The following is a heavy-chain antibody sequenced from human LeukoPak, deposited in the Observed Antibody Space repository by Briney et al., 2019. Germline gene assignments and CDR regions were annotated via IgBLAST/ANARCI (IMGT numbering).Heavy chain of an antibody. V-gene: IGHV3-11*06. J-gene: IGHJ5*02. CDR3: ARGDSSGYGPDH. D-gene: IGHD3-22*01. CDR1: GFTLSDYY. Sequence: PGGSLRLSRAASGFTLSDYYMSWIRHAPGKGLEGVSYISSSSSYTNYADSVKGRFTISRDNAKNSLYLQMNSLRDEDTAVYYCARGDSSGYGPDHWGQGTLVTVSS. CDR2: ISSSSSYT.